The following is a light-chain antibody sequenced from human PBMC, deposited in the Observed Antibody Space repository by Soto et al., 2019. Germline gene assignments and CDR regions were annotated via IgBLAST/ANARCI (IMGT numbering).Light chain of an antibody. CDR3: CLYGGSSNWV. Sequence: QSALTQPASVSGSPGQSITISCSETSNDVGSYKFVSWYQQHPGKAPKFMIYEGSKRPSGVSNRFSGSKSGNTASLTISGLQSEDEADYYCCLYGGSSNWVFGGGTKLTVL. J-gene: IGLJ3*02. V-gene: IGLV2-23*01. CDR2: EGS. CDR1: SNDVGSYKF.